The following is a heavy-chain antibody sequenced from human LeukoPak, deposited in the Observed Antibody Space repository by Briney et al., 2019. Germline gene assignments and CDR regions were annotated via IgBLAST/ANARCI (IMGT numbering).Heavy chain of an antibody. V-gene: IGHV3-66*01. CDR2: IYHDGTT. Sequence: GGSLPLSCPASGFTVSSNYMSWVRQPPGKGLEWVSLIYHDGTTYYSDSVKGRFTSSRDNSKNTLYLQMDSLRAEDTAVYFCATRAEGSYYGSGSYYGMDVWGQGTTVTVS. J-gene: IGHJ6*02. CDR1: GFTVSSNY. D-gene: IGHD3-10*01. CDR3: ATRAEGSYYGSGSYYGMDV.